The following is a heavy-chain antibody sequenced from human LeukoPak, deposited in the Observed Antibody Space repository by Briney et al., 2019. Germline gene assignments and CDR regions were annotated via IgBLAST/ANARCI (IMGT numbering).Heavy chain of an antibody. CDR2: TYYRSKWYN. CDR3: ARDWGIAAAGTGNRADY. V-gene: IGHV6-1*01. J-gene: IGHJ4*02. CDR1: GDSVSSNSAA. Sequence: SQTLSLTCAISGDSVSSNSAAWNWIRQSPSRGLEWLGRTYYRSKWYNDYAVSVKSRITINPDTSKNQFSLKLSSVTAADTAVYYCARDWGIAAAGTGNRADYWGQGTLVTVSS. D-gene: IGHD6-13*01.